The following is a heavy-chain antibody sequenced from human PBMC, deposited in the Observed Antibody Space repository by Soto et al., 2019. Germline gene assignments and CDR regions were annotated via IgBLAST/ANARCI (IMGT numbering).Heavy chain of an antibody. V-gene: IGHV3-9*01. CDR1: VFTFDDCA. D-gene: IGHD3-9*01. J-gene: IGHJ4*02. Sequence: GGSLRLSCAASVFTFDDCAMHWVRQSPGKGLEWVSGISWNSGSIGYADSVKGRFTISRDNAKNSLYLQMNSLRAEDTALYYCAKDMGYDILPGSFFDYWGQRTLVTGSS. CDR3: AKDMGYDILPGSFFDY. CDR2: ISWNSGSI.